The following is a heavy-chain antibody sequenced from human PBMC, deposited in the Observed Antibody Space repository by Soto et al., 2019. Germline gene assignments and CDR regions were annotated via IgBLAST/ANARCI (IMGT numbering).Heavy chain of an antibody. CDR1: GFTFSSYG. J-gene: IGHJ6*03. CDR3: AKIRQWLVMYYYMDV. D-gene: IGHD6-19*01. V-gene: IGHV3-30*18. Sequence: ESGGGVVQPGRSLRLSCAASGFTFSSYGMHWVRQAPGKGLEWVAVISYDGSNKYYADSVKGRFTISRDNSKNTLYLQMNSLRAEDTAVYYCAKIRQWLVMYYYMDVWGKGTTVTVSS. CDR2: ISYDGSNK.